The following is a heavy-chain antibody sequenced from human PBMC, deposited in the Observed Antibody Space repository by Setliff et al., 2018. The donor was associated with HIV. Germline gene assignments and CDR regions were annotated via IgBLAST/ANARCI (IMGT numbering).Heavy chain of an antibody. D-gene: IGHD3-22*01. Sequence: GSLRLSCVASGITVSGIYMTWVRQAPGKGLEWVSVINGGTTTYYADSVKGRFTISRDNAKNSLYLQMNSLRAEDTAVCYCARDLRWYDSSGSHDAFDIWGQGTMVTVSS. CDR3: ARDLRWYDSSGSHDAFDI. CDR2: INGGTTT. CDR1: GITVSGIY. J-gene: IGHJ3*02. V-gene: IGHV3-53*01.